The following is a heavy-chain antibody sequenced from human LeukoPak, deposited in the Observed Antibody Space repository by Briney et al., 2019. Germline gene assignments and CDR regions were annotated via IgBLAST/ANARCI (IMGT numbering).Heavy chain of an antibody. CDR1: GFTFSSYA. D-gene: IGHD6-19*01. J-gene: IGHJ3*02. CDR2: ISGSGGST. Sequence: PGGPLRLSCAASGFTFSSYAMSWVRQAPGKGLEWVSAISGSGGSTYYADSVKGRFAISRGNSKNTLYLQMHSLRAEDTAVYYCAKSYSSGWYERDAFDIWGQGTMVTVSS. V-gene: IGHV3-23*01. CDR3: AKSYSSGWYERDAFDI.